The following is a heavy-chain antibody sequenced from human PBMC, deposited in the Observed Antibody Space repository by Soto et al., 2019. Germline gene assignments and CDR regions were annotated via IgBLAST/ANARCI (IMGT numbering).Heavy chain of an antibody. V-gene: IGHV1-3*01. CDR1: GYTFTSYA. Sequence: ASVKVSCKASGYTFTSYAMHWVRQAPGQRLEWMGWINAGNGNTKYSQKFQGRVTITRDTSASTAYMGLSSLRSEDTAVYYCARAPLVRSGTTGTTIYWFDPWGQGTLVTV. CDR3: ARAPLVRSGTTGTTIYWFDP. CDR2: INAGNGNT. D-gene: IGHD1-1*01. J-gene: IGHJ5*02.